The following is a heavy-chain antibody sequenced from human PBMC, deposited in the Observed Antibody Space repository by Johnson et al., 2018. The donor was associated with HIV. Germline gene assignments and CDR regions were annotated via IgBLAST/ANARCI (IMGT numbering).Heavy chain of an antibody. J-gene: IGHJ3*02. D-gene: IGHD6-6*01. V-gene: IGHV3-30*02. CDR2: IRYDGSNK. Sequence: QVQLVESGGGVVQPGGSLRLSCAASGFTFSSYGMHWVRQAPGKGLEWVAFIRYDGSNKYYADSVKGRFTISRDNSKNTLYLQMNSLGAEDTAVYYCAESFEYSSSSMAFDIWGQGTMVTVSS. CDR3: AESFEYSSSSMAFDI. CDR1: GFTFSSYG.